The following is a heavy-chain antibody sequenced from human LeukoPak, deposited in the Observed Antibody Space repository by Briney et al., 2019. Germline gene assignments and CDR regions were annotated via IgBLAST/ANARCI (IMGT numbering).Heavy chain of an antibody. CDR1: GGSFSGYY. J-gene: IGHJ4*02. D-gene: IGHD2-2*01. Sequence: SETLSLTCAVYGGSFSGYYWSWIRQLPGKGLEWIGEINHSGSTNCSPSLKSRVTISVDTSKNQFSLKLSSVTAADTAVYYCASPRYCSSTSCYAFDYWGRGTLVTVSS. CDR2: INHSGST. V-gene: IGHV4-34*01. CDR3: ASPRYCSSTSCYAFDY.